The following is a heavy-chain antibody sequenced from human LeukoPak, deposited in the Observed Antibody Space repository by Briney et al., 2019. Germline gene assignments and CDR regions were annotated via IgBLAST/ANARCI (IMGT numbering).Heavy chain of an antibody. D-gene: IGHD3-10*02. CDR1: GFTFNTYA. J-gene: IGHJ3*02. CDR2: IKPDGGEK. Sequence: PGGSLRLSCAASGFTFNTYAMTWVRQAPGAGLQLVANIKPDGGEKYYVDSVQGRFTISRDNARNSVYMQMNSLRDDDTAVYSCARAQTMFWEFDGFDIWGRGTKVTVSS. V-gene: IGHV3-7*02. CDR3: ARAQTMFWEFDGFDI.